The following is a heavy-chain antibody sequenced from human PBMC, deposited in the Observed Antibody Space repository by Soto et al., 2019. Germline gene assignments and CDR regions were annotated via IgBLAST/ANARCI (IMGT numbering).Heavy chain of an antibody. Sequence: QVQLVESGGGVVQPGRSLRLSCAASGFTFSSYAMHWVRQAPGKGLEWVAVISYDGSNKYYADSVKGRFTISRDNSKNTLYLQMNGLRAEDTAVSYCAREADWYFDLWGRGTLVTVSS. CDR1: GFTFSSYA. CDR2: ISYDGSNK. J-gene: IGHJ2*01. V-gene: IGHV3-30-3*01. CDR3: AREADWYFDL.